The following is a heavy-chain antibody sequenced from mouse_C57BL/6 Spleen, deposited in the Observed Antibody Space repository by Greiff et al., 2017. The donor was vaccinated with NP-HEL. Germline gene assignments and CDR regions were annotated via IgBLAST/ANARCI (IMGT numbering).Heavy chain of an antibody. D-gene: IGHD1-1*01. Sequence: EVKLVESGPELVKPGASVKMSCKASGYTFTDYNMHWVKQSHGKSLEWIGYINPNNGGTSYNQKFKGKATLTVNKSSSTAYMELRSLTSEDSAVYYCASPHYYVSSYGYWGQGTTLTVSS. CDR3: ASPHYYVSSYGY. J-gene: IGHJ2*01. CDR2: INPNNGGT. CDR1: GYTFTDYN. V-gene: IGHV1-22*01.